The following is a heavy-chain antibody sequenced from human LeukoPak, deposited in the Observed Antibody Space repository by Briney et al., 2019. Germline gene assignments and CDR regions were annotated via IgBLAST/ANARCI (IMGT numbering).Heavy chain of an antibody. J-gene: IGHJ2*01. V-gene: IGHV4-4*07. Sequence: PSETLSLTCTVSGGSISSYYWSWIRQPAGKGLEWIGRIYTSGSTNYNPSLKSRVTISVDTSKNHFSLNLGSVTAADTAMYYCARVISIAERWYFDLWGRGTLVTVSS. D-gene: IGHD3/OR15-3a*01. CDR2: IYTSGST. CDR1: GGSISSYY. CDR3: ARVISIAERWYFDL.